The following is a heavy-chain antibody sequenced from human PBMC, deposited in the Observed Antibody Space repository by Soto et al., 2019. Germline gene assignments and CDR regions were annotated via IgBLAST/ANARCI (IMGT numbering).Heavy chain of an antibody. CDR2: IYHSGST. J-gene: IGHJ5*02. Sequence: SETLSLTCTVSGGSISSGGYYWSWIRQHPGKGLEWIGEIYHSGSTNYNPSLKSRVTISVDKSKNQFSLKLSSVTAADTAVYYCATDAWGIAAAGTGWFDPWGQGTLVTVSS. CDR3: ATDAWGIAAAGTGWFDP. CDR1: GGSISSGGYY. V-gene: IGHV4-39*07. D-gene: IGHD6-13*01.